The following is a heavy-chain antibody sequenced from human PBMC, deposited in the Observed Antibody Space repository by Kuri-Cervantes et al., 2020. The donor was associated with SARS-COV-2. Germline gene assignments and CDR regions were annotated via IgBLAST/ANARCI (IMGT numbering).Heavy chain of an antibody. D-gene: IGHD3-3*01. V-gene: IGHV3-30*18. CDR3: VKDFRSGYPTYYFDY. Sequence: GGSLRLSCAASGFTSSTYAMHWVRQAPGKGLEWVAVISDDGSNKFYSDSVRGRFTISRDNSKNTLYLQMDSLRVEDTAVYYCVKDFRSGYPTYYFDYWGQGTQVTVSS. J-gene: IGHJ4*02. CDR2: ISDDGSNK. CDR1: GFTSSTYA.